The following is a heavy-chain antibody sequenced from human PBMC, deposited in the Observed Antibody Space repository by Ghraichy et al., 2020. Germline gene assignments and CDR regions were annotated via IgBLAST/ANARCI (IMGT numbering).Heavy chain of an antibody. CDR2: ISSSGSTI. V-gene: IGHV3-11*01. CDR3: ARTARCTGGVCYIYYYYGMDV. Sequence: LSLTCAASGFTFSDYYMSWIRQAPGKGLEWVSYISSSGSTIYYADSVKGRFTISRDNAKNSLYLQMNSLRAEDTAVYYCARTARCTGGVCYIYYYYGMDVWGQGTTVTVSS. CDR1: GFTFSDYY. D-gene: IGHD2-8*02. J-gene: IGHJ6*02.